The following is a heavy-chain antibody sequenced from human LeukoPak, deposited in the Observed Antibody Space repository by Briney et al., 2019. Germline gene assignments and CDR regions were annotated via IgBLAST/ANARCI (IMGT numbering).Heavy chain of an antibody. Sequence: SETLSLTCTVSGGSISSGSYYWSWIRQPAGKGLEWIGRIYTSGSTNYNPSLKSRVTISVDTSKNQFSLKLSSVTAADTAVYYCARDSWKSGSRVVHNWFDPWGQGTLVTVSS. J-gene: IGHJ5*02. CDR1: GGSISSGSYY. V-gene: IGHV4-61*02. CDR3: ARDSWKSGSRVVHNWFDP. CDR2: IYTSGST. D-gene: IGHD6-25*01.